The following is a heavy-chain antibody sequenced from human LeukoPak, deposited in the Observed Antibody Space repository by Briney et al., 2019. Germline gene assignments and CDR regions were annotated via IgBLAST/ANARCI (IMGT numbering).Heavy chain of an antibody. CDR1: GYTFTSYY. V-gene: IGHV1-46*01. CDR2: INPSGGST. Sequence: PSVKVSCKASGYTFTSYYMHWVRHAPGQGLEWMRIINPSGGSTSYAQKFQGRLTMTRDMSTSTVYMELSSLRSEDTAVYYCASGGVHYYDSSGYAPPFDYWGQGTLVTVSS. CDR3: ASGGVHYYDSSGYAPPFDY. D-gene: IGHD3-22*01. J-gene: IGHJ4*02.